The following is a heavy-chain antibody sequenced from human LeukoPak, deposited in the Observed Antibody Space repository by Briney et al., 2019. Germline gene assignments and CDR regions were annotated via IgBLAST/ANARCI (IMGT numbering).Heavy chain of an antibody. D-gene: IGHD3-22*01. J-gene: IGHJ4*02. CDR2: ILYDGSNK. V-gene: IGHV3-30*18. Sequence: GGSLRLSCAASGFTFSSYGMHWVRQAPGKGLEWVAVILYDGSNKYYADSVKGRFTISRDNSKNTLYLQMNSLRAEDTAVYYCAKDDPLNRSPLGYYYDSSGYCPDYWGQGTLVTVSS. CDR3: AKDDPLNRSPLGYYYDSSGYCPDY. CDR1: GFTFSSYG.